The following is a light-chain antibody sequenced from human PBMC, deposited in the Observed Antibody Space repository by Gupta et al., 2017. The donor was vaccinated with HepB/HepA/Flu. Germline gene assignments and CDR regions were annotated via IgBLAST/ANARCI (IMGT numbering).Light chain of an antibody. Sequence: DILMTPSPLSLPVTAVEPASIPCSSSQSVLLSTGYIYWDWYLQQSGHSPQLLIYLGSDRASGVTDRFSGSGSGTDFTLKISRVEAEDVGVYYCKQSQQTPLTFGQGTKVEI. J-gene: IGKJ1*01. CDR2: LGS. CDR1: QSVLLSTGYIY. V-gene: IGKV2-28*01. CDR3: KQSQQTPLT.